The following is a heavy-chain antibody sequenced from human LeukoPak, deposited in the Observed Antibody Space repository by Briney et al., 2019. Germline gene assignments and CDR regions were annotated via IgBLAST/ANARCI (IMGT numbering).Heavy chain of an antibody. CDR3: ARRDPYYYYMDV. J-gene: IGHJ6*03. CDR1: GFTFSSYA. Sequence: GGSLRLSCAASGFTFSSYAMNWVRQAPGKGLEWISSISGSGDNTYYADSVKGRFTISRDNSKNTLYLQMNSLRAEDTALYYCARRDPYYYYMDVWGKGTTVTVSS. CDR2: ISGSGDNT. V-gene: IGHV3-23*01.